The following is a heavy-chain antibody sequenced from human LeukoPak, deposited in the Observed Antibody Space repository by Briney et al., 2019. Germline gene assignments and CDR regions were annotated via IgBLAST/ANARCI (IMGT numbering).Heavy chain of an antibody. CDR3: AKEYIDYYGSGSYGH. D-gene: IGHD3-10*01. V-gene: IGHV1-46*01. CDR2: INPSGGST. Sequence: ASVKVSCKASGYTFTSYYMHWVRQAPGQGLEWMGIINPSGGSTSYAQKFQGRVTMTRDTSTSTVHMELSSLRSEDTAVYYCAKEYIDYYGSGSYGHWGQGTLVTVSS. CDR1: GYTFTSYY. J-gene: IGHJ4*02.